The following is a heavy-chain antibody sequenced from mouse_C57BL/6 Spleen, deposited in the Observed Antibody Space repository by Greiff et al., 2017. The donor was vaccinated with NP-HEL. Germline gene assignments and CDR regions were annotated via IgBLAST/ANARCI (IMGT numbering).Heavy chain of an antibody. Sequence: EVQLQQSGPELVKPGASVKMSCKASGYTFTDYNMHWVKQSHGKSLEWIGYINPNNGGTSYNQKFKGKATLTVNKSSSTAYMELRSLTSEDSAVYYCARPDGSSYGCAYWGQGTLVTVSA. CDR3: ARPDGSSYGCAY. D-gene: IGHD1-1*01. J-gene: IGHJ3*01. CDR1: GYTFTDYN. V-gene: IGHV1-22*01. CDR2: INPNNGGT.